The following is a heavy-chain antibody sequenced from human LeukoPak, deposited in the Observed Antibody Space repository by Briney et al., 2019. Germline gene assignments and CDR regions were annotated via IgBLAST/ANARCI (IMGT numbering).Heavy chain of an antibody. CDR2: ISSSGSTI. Sequence: GGSLRLSCAASGFTFSDYYMSWIRQAPGKGLEWVSYISSSGSTIYYADSVKGRFTISRDNAKNSLYLQMNSLRAEDTAVYYCARADCSSTSLYIVCAFDIWGQGTMVTVSS. D-gene: IGHD2-2*01. CDR1: GFTFSDYY. CDR3: ARADCSSTSLYIVCAFDI. J-gene: IGHJ3*02. V-gene: IGHV3-11*04.